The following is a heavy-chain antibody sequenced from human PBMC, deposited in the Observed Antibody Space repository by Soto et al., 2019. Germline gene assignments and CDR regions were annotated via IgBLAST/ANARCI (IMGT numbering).Heavy chain of an antibody. Sequence: GSLRLSCAASGFTFGSYGIHWVRQAPGKGLEWVAAVPDDGSNKHHADSVKGRFTISRDNSKNTLYLQLNSLRAEDTAVYYCAKELRGSSYYFDYSGQGTLVTVSS. CDR1: GFTFGSYG. CDR2: VPDDGSNK. V-gene: IGHV3-30*18. CDR3: AKELRGSSYYFDY. J-gene: IGHJ4*02.